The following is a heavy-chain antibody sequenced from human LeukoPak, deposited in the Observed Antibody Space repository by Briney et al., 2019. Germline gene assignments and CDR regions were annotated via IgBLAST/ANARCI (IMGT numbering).Heavy chain of an antibody. CDR1: GYTFTSYG. Sequence: GASVKVSCKASGYTFTSYGISWVRQAPGQGLEWMGWISAYNGNTNYAQKFQGRVTMTRDTSTSTVYMELSSLRSEDTAVYYCARTYSSGWQGVDWFDPWGQGTLVTVSS. J-gene: IGHJ5*02. V-gene: IGHV1-18*01. CDR2: ISAYNGNT. D-gene: IGHD6-19*01. CDR3: ARTYSSGWQGVDWFDP.